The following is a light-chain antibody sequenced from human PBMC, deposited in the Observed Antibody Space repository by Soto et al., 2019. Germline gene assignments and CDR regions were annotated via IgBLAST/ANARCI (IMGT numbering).Light chain of an antibody. V-gene: IGKV2-30*01. CDR1: QSPVSVDENAN. Sequence: VVRTQSPLSRPATLGHRPSISCRPSQSPVSVDENANLNWFHQRPGQSPRRLIYKVSYRDSGVPDRFSGSGSGTDFTLKISRVEAEDVGVYYCMQGTHWPPYTFGQGTKLEIK. CDR2: KVS. J-gene: IGKJ2*01. CDR3: MQGTHWPPYT.